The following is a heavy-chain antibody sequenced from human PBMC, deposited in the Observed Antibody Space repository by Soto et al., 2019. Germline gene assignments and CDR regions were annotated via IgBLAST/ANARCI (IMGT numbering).Heavy chain of an antibody. J-gene: IGHJ4*02. CDR2: ISIDGSTV. CDR1: GFTLGSYG. V-gene: IGHV3-30*18. D-gene: IGHD1-20*01. CDR3: VKDITGSPVHL. Sequence: QVQLVESGGGVVQPGRPLRLSCVASGFTLGSYGMNWVRQAPGKGLEWVAGISIDGSTVTYADSVKGRFTISRDNARNTLYLQTNSLRREDAAVYYCVKDITGSPVHLWGQGTLVTVSS.